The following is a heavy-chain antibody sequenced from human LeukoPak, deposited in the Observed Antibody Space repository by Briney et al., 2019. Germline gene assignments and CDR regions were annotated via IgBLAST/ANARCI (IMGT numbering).Heavy chain of an antibody. J-gene: IGHJ4*02. V-gene: IGHV4-30-2*01. CDR3: ARVGDWSGWYYFDY. D-gene: IGHD3/OR15-3a*01. CDR1: GGSISSGDYS. CDR2: FYHSGST. Sequence: SETLSLTCAVSGGSISSGDYSWSWIRQPPGKGLERIGYFYHSGSTYYHPSLKSRVTISVDRSKNQFSLKLSSVTAADTAVYYCARVGDWSGWYYFDYWGQGTLVTVSS.